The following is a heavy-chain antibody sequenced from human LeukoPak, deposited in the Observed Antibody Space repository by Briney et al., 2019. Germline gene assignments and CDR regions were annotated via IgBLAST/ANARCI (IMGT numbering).Heavy chain of an antibody. V-gene: IGHV1-2*02. D-gene: IGHD1-26*01. CDR1: GYTFTGYY. CDR3: VRVVGWELLDY. J-gene: IGHJ4*02. CDR2: INPNSGGT. Sequence: GASVKVSCKASGYTFTGYYIHWVRQAPGQGLEWMGWINPNSGGTNYAQNFQGRVTMTRDTSISTAYMEVSRLKSDDTAVYYCVRVVGWELLDYWGQGTLVTVSS.